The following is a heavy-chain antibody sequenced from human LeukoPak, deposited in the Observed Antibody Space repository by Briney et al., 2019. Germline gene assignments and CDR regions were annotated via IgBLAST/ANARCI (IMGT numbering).Heavy chain of an antibody. CDR2: IRKDGTRE. J-gene: IGHJ4*02. CDR3: TSLGTL. Sequence: PGGSLRLSCAASGSMFSNFGMHWVRQAPGKGLEWLAFIRKDGTREEYRDSVKGRFTISRDNSKNIMFLQMNSLRVDDTAMYYCTSLGTLWGQGTLVTMSS. V-gene: IGHV3-30*02. CDR1: GSMFSNFG.